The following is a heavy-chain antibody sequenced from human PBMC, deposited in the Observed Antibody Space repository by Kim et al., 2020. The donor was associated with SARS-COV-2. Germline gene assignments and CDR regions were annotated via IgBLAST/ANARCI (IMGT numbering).Heavy chain of an antibody. CDR1: GFTFDDYA. J-gene: IGHJ3*02. V-gene: IGHV3-9*01. D-gene: IGHD1-7*01. Sequence: GGSLRLSCAASGFTFDDYAMHWVRQAPGKGLEWVSGISWNSGSIGYADSVKGRFTISRDNAKNSLYLQMNSLRAEDTALYYCAKDLGDWNYRTAAFDIWGQGTMVTVSS. CDR3: AKDLGDWNYRTAAFDI. CDR2: ISWNSGSI.